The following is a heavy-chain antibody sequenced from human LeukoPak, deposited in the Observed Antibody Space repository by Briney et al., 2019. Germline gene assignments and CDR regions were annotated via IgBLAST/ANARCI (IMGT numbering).Heavy chain of an antibody. Sequence: SETVSYKASGYTFTSYYMHWVGQAPGPGLEWMGMINPNGGSTSYEQKFHGRVTMTWDTSTSRVYMKRSRLRPEDTPVYYCARVGEAAASKGFEP. J-gene: IGHJ5*02. CDR3: ARVGEAAASKGFEP. D-gene: IGHD6-13*01. V-gene: IGHV1-46*01. CDR1: GYTFTSYY. CDR2: INPNGGST.